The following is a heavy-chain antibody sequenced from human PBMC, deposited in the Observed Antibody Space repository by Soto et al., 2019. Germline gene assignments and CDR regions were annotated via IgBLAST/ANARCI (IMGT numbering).Heavy chain of an antibody. CDR3: ARRIVATETFDY. D-gene: IGHD5-12*01. CDR2: IYYSGST. V-gene: IGHV4-39*01. Sequence: SETLSLTCTVSGDSITSNSYFWAWIRQPPGKGLEWIGSIYYSGSTYYNPSLKSRVTISVDRSNNQFSLKLTSVTAADTAVYYCARRIVATETFDYWGQGTLVTVSS. J-gene: IGHJ4*02. CDR1: GDSITSNSYF.